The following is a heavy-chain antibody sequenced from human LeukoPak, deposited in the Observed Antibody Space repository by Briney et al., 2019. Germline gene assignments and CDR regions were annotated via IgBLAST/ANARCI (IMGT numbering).Heavy chain of an antibody. J-gene: IGHJ4*02. V-gene: IGHV3-23*01. Sequence: GGSETLFCAASGFTFSGYSMSWVRQAPGKGPEWVSNISDSGYATYYADSVKGRFTIFRDNSKNTLYVQMHSLRAEDTAVYYCAKDRQSRGSLGFDYWGQGALVIVSS. CDR3: AKDRQSRGSLGFDY. CDR2: ISDSGYAT. D-gene: IGHD3-22*01. CDR1: GFTFSGYS.